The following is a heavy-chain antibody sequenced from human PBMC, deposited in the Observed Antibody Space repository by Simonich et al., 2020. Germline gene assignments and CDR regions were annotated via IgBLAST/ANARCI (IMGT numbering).Heavy chain of an antibody. CDR3: ARWIAVAGTGAYGMDV. D-gene: IGHD6-19*01. J-gene: IGHJ6*02. V-gene: IGHV3-21*01. CDR1: GFTFSSYS. Sequence: EVQLVESGGGLVKPGGSLRLSCAASGFTFSSYSMNWVRQVPGKGLEWVSSISSSRSYIYYADSVKGRFTISRDNAKNSLYLQMNSLRAEDTAVYYCARWIAVAGTGAYGMDVWGQGTTVTVSS. CDR2: ISSSRSYI.